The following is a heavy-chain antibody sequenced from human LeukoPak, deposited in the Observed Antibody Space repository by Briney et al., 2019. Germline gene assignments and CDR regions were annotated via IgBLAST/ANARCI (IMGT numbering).Heavy chain of an antibody. CDR2: IRYDGSNK. Sequence: PGGSLRLSCAASGFTFSSCGMHWVRQAPGKGLEWVAFIRYDGSNKYYADSVKGRFTISRDNSKNTLYLQMNSLRAEDTAVYYCAKAGELVQSLREFDYWGQGTLVTVSS. CDR1: GFTFSSCG. J-gene: IGHJ4*02. D-gene: IGHD6-6*01. CDR3: AKAGELVQSLREFDY. V-gene: IGHV3-30*02.